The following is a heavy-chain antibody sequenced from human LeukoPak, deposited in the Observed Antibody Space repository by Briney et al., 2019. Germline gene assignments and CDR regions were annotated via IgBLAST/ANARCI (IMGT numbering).Heavy chain of an antibody. J-gene: IGHJ4*02. CDR3: AKGFAQYSYGY. CDR1: GFTFSNYW. V-gene: IGHV3-7*01. D-gene: IGHD5-18*01. CDR2: IKQDGSEK. Sequence: GGSLRLSCAASGFTFSNYWMSWVRQAPGKGLEWVANIKQDGSEKYYVDSVKGRFTISRDNSKNTLYLQMNSLRAEDTAVYYCAKGFAQYSYGYWGQGTLVTVSS.